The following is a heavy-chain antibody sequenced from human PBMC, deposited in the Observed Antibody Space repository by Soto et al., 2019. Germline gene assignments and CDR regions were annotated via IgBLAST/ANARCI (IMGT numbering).Heavy chain of an antibody. J-gene: IGHJ5*02. V-gene: IGHV2-5*01. CDR1: GFSLSTSGVG. Sequence: SGPTLVNPTQTLTLTCTFSGFSLSTSGVGVGWIRQPPGKALEWLALIYWNDDKRYSPSLKSRLTITKDTSKHQVVLTMTNMDPVDTATYYCAHSQMIVVVNWFDPWGQGTLVTVSS. CDR2: IYWNDDK. D-gene: IGHD3-22*01. CDR3: AHSQMIVVVNWFDP.